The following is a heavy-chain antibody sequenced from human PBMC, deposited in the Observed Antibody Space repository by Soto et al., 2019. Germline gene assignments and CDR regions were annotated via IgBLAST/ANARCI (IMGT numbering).Heavy chain of an antibody. J-gene: IGHJ4*02. Sequence: QITLKESGPTLVKPTQTLTLTCTFSGLSLSTSGVGVGWIRQPPGKALEWLALIYWDDDKRYSPSLKSRLTITKDTSKNQVVLTMTNMDPVDTATYYCAHSLSCCTNGVCYFDYWGQGTLVTVSS. CDR3: AHSLSCCTNGVCYFDY. CDR2: IYWDDDK. CDR1: GLSLSTSGVG. V-gene: IGHV2-5*02. D-gene: IGHD2-8*01.